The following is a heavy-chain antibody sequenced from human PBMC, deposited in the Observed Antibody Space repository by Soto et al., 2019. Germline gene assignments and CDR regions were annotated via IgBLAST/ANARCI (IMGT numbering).Heavy chain of an antibody. D-gene: IGHD1-26*01. CDR2: INPSGGST. Sequence: ASVKVSCKASGYPFTNYYVHWVRQAPGQGLEWMGIINPSGGSTSYAQKLQGRVTVTSDTSTSTAYMELGSLRSDDTAVYYCARASGSSYWFDTWGQGTLVTVSS. CDR3: ARASGSSYWFDT. CDR1: GYPFTNYY. V-gene: IGHV1-46*01. J-gene: IGHJ5*02.